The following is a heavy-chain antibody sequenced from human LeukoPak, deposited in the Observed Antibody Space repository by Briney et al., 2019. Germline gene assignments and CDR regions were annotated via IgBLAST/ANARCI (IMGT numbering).Heavy chain of an antibody. D-gene: IGHD2-15*01. CDR2: ISSSGSNT. CDR3: ARGYCSGGSCYFDY. CDR1: GFTFSNYE. J-gene: IGHJ4*02. V-gene: IGHV3-48*03. Sequence: GGSLRLSCAASGFTFSNYEMNWVRQAPGKGLEGVSYISSSGSNTYYVDSVKGRFTISRDNAKNSLYLQMNSLRAEDTAVYYCARGYCSGGSCYFDYWGQGTLVTVSS.